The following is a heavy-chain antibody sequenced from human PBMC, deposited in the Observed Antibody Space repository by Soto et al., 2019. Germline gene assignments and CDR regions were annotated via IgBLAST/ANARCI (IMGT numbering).Heavy chain of an antibody. CDR3: ARDRNSGYAGY. J-gene: IGHJ4*02. Sequence: GGSLRLSCAASGFTFSSYSMNWVRQAPGKGLEWVSSISSNSSYIYYADSVKGRFTISRDNAKNSLYLQMNSLRAEDTAVYYCARDRNSGYAGYWGQGTLVTAPQ. D-gene: IGHD5-12*01. V-gene: IGHV3-21*01. CDR2: ISSNSSYI. CDR1: GFTFSSYS.